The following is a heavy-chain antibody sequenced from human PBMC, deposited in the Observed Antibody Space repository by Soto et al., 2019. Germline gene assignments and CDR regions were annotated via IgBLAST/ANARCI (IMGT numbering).Heavy chain of an antibody. CDR3: ARPSLRQLIPDWFDP. D-gene: IGHD6-13*01. V-gene: IGHV3-21*01. CDR2: ISSSSSYI. CDR1: GFTFSSYS. J-gene: IGHJ5*02. Sequence: GGSLRLSCAASGFTFSSYSMNWVRQAPGKGLEWVSSISSSSSYIYYADSVKGRFTISRDNAKNSLYLQMNSLRAEDTDVNYCARPSLRQLIPDWFDPWGQGTLVTVSS.